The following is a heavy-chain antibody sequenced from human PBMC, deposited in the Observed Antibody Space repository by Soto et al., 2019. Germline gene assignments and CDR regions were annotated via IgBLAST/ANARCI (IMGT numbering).Heavy chain of an antibody. J-gene: IGHJ6*02. CDR2: ISYDGSNK. CDR3: ARELGYCSSTSCKRHYYYYGMDV. Sequence: SLRLSFAASGFTFSSYAMHWVRQAPGKGLEWVAVISYDGSNKYYADSVKGRFTISRDNSKNTLYLQMNSLRAEDTAVYYCARELGYCSSTSCKRHYYYYGMDVWGQGTTVTVSS. V-gene: IGHV3-30-3*01. D-gene: IGHD2-2*01. CDR1: GFTFSSYA.